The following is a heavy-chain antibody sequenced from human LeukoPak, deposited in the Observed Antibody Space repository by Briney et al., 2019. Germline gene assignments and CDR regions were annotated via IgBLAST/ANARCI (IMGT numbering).Heavy chain of an antibody. CDR3: ARDLENDYGWFDP. J-gene: IGHJ5*02. CDR2: ISYDGSNK. Sequence: PGGSLRLSCAASGFTFSSYAMHWVRQAPGKGLEWVAVISYDGSNKYYADSVKGRFTISRDNSKNTLYLQMSSLRAEDTAVYYCARDLENDYGWFDPWGQGTLVTVSS. V-gene: IGHV3-30*04. D-gene: IGHD4/OR15-4a*01. CDR1: GFTFSSYA.